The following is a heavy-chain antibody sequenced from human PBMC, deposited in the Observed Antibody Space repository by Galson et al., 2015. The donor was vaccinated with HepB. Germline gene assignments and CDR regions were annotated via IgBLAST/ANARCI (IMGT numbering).Heavy chain of an antibody. CDR3: ARVGDSSYELDY. V-gene: IGHV3-11*01. D-gene: IGHD3-22*01. Sequence: SLRLSCAASGFTFSDYYMSWIRQAPGKGLEWVSYIGTRGSPIYYADSVKGRFTISRDDAKNSLYLQVNSLRAEDTAVYYCARVGDSSYELDYWGQGTLVTVSS. CDR2: IGTRGSPI. CDR1: GFTFSDYY. J-gene: IGHJ4*02.